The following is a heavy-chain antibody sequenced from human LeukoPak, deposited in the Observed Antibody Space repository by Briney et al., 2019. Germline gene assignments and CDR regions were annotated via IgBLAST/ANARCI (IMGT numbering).Heavy chain of an antibody. CDR2: INGGGDNT. V-gene: IGHV3-23*01. CDR1: GFTFRSYA. Sequence: GGSLRLSCAASGFTFRSYAMTWVRQAPGKGLEWVSAINGGGDNTYYAESVKGRFTISRDNSKNTLFLQMNTLRAEDTAVYYCAKGAAGVNRVFDYWGQGTLVTVSS. CDR3: AKGAAGVNRVFDY. J-gene: IGHJ4*02. D-gene: IGHD6-19*01.